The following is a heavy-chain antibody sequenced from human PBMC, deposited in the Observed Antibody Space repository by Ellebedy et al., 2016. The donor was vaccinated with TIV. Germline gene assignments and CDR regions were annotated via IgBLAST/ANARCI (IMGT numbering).Heavy chain of an antibody. CDR1: GYTLTDLS. D-gene: IGHD3-3*01. Sequence: AASVKVSCKVSGYTLTDLSMNWVRQAPGKGLEWMGSFDLEDGETIYDQEFQGRVTMTEDTSTDTVYMVLSSLRSEDTAVYYCATGGLSRFLEWLLSWGQGTLVTVSS. CDR2: FDLEDGET. V-gene: IGHV1-24*01. J-gene: IGHJ5*02. CDR3: ATGGLSRFLEWLLS.